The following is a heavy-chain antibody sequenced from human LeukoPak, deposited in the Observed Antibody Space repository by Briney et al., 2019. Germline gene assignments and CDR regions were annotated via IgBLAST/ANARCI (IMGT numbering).Heavy chain of an antibody. Sequence: GESLKISCKGSGYSFTSYWIGWVRQMPGKGLEWMGIIYPGDSDTRYGPSFQGQVTISADKSISTAYLQWSSLKASDTAMYYCARLSAGIAVAGTGLRAFDIWGQGTMVTVSS. D-gene: IGHD6-19*01. CDR1: GYSFTSYW. J-gene: IGHJ3*02. CDR3: ARLSAGIAVAGTGLRAFDI. CDR2: IYPGDSDT. V-gene: IGHV5-51*01.